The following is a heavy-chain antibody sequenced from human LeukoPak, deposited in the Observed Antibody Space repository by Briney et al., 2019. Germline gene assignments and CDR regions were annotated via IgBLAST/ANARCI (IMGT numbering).Heavy chain of an antibody. CDR2: INPNDCDT. D-gene: IGHD2-2*01. Sequence: ASVKVSCKASGYTFTEYYMHWVRPAPGQGVEWMGWINPNDCDTNYAQKFQGRVTMTRDTSISTAHMEVSRLRSDDTAVYYCAGANFLYCSSSTCLFDYWGQGTLVTVSS. CDR1: GYTFTEYY. CDR3: AGANFLYCSSSTCLFDY. V-gene: IGHV1-2*02. J-gene: IGHJ4*02.